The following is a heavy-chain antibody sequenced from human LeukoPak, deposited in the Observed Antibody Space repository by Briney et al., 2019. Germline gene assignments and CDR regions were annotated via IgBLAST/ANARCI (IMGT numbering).Heavy chain of an antibody. CDR1: GFIFRSYW. J-gene: IGHJ4*02. D-gene: IGHD3-22*01. CDR3: ARIYYDRGGHYYDY. CDR2: IKQDGSEK. V-gene: IGHV3-7*01. Sequence: GGSLRLFCAASGFIFRSYWVSWVPEAPGKGLEWVANIKQDGSEKYYVDSVKGRFTISRDNAKNSLNLQMNSLRAEDTAVYYCARIYYDRGGHYYDYWGQGTLVTVSS.